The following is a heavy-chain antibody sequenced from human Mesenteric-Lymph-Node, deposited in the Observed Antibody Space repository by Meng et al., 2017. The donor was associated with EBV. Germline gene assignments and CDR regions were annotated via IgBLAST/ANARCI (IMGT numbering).Heavy chain of an antibody. V-gene: IGHV4-30-2*06. J-gene: IGHJ4*02. D-gene: IGHD4-17*01. Sequence: QHERQGSGSDLVKPSQPPPLTCTFSGGSVNRGGYSWSWILQSPEKGLEWIGYVHHSGLTYYNPSLETRVIISLERSKNQFSLKLTSVTAADTXVYYCAGGDYVNQFNYWGQGTLVTVSS. CDR3: AGGDYVNQFNY. CDR1: GGSVNRGGYS. CDR2: VHHSGLT.